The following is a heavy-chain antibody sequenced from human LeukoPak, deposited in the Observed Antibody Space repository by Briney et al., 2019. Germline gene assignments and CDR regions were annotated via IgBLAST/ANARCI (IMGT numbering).Heavy chain of an antibody. V-gene: IGHV4-39*01. CDR2: IYYSGST. CDR1: GGSISSSSYY. Sequence: SETLSPTCTVSGGSISSSSYYWGWIRQPPGKGLEWIGSIYYSGSTYYNPSLKSRVTISVDTSKNQFSLKLSSVTAADTAVYYCAELRYFDWWSFDYWGQGTLVTVSS. J-gene: IGHJ4*02. D-gene: IGHD3-9*01. CDR3: AELRYFDWWSFDY.